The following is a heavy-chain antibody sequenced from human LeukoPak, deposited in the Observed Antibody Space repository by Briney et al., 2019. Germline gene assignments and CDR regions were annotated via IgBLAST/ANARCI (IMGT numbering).Heavy chain of an antibody. CDR2: INTNTGNP. CDR1: GYTFTSYG. Sequence: GASVKVSCKASGYTFTSYGISWVRQAPGQGLEWMGWINTNTGNPTYAQGFTGRFVFSLDTSVSMAYLQISSLKAEDTAVYYCARDHYYDSSVPNYWGQGTLVTVSS. D-gene: IGHD3-22*01. CDR3: ARDHYYDSSVPNY. V-gene: IGHV7-4-1*04. J-gene: IGHJ4*02.